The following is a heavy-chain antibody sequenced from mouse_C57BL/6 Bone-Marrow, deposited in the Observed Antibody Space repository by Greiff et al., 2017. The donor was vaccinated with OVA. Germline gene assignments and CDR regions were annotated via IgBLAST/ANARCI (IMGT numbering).Heavy chain of an antibody. V-gene: IGHV1-55*01. CDR1: GYTFTSYW. Sequence: QVQLQQPGAELVKPGASVKMSCKASGYTFTSYWITWVKQRPGQGLEWIGEIYPGSGSTNYNEKFKSKATLTVDTSSSTAYMQLSSLTSEDSAVYYCARDGYYKGYYFDYWGQGTTLTVSS. J-gene: IGHJ2*01. CDR3: ARDGYYKGYYFDY. D-gene: IGHD2-3*01. CDR2: IYPGSGST.